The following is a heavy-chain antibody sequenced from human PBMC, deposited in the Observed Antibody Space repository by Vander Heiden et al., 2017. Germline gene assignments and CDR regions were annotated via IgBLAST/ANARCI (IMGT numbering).Heavy chain of an antibody. J-gene: IGHJ4*02. D-gene: IGHD6-19*01. CDR2: ISSSSSYI. V-gene: IGHV3-21*01. CDR3: ARDSFYVAVAGPFDY. Sequence: EVQLVESGGGLVKPGGSLRLSCAASGFTFSSYSMNWVRQAPGKGLEWVSSISSSSSYIYYADSVKGRFTISRDNAKNSLYLQMKSLRAEDTAVYYCARDSFYVAVAGPFDYWGQGTLVTVSS. CDR1: GFTFSSYS.